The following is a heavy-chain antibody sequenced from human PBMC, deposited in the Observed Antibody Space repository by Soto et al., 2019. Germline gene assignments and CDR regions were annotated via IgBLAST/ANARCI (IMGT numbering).Heavy chain of an antibody. CDR3: GRSNFYSDGTNYSPFEY. J-gene: IGHJ4*02. D-gene: IGHD3-22*01. V-gene: IGHV4-61*01. Sequence: QVQLQESGPGLVKPSETLSLTCTVSGGSVSSGNYYWSWIRQPPGKGLEWIGYFYYTGSINYNPSLKNAGPLFVSAAQRQFASRLELFPRADTAVSYVGRSNFYSDGTNYSPFEYWGQGTLVTASS. CDR1: GGSVSSGNYY. CDR2: FYYTGSI.